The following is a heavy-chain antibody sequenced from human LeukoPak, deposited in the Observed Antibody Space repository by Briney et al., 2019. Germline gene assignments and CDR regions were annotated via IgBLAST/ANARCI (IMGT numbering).Heavy chain of an antibody. J-gene: IGHJ4*02. CDR2: INHSGST. CDR3: ARGLYDSGYLVDY. Sequence: KPSETLSLTCAVYGGSFSGYYWSWIRQPPGKGLEWIGEINHSGSTNYNPSLKSRVTISVDTSKNQFSLKLSSVTAADTAVYYCARGLYDSGYLVDYWGQGTLVTVSS. V-gene: IGHV4-34*01. D-gene: IGHD3-22*01. CDR1: GGSFSGYY.